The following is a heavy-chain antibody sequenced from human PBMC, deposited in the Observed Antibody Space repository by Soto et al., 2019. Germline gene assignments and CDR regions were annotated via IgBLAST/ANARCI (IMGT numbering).Heavy chain of an antibody. D-gene: IGHD6-13*01. Sequence: GGSLRLSCAASGFTFSRYSMNWVRQAPGKGLEWISYITSDSSTIYYADSVKGRFTISRDNAKNSLFLQMNSLRDEDTAMYYCERAKARAGSFDTWGQGTLVTVSS. CDR3: ERAKARAGSFDT. V-gene: IGHV3-48*02. CDR1: GFTFSRYS. J-gene: IGHJ5*02. CDR2: ITSDSSTI.